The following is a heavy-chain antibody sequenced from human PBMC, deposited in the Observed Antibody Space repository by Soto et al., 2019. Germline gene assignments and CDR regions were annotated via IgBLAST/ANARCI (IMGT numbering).Heavy chain of an antibody. CDR2: ISAYNGHT. V-gene: IGHV1-18*01. D-gene: IGHD4-17*01. Sequence: QVQLVQSGAEVKKPGASVKVSCKASGYTFTSYGISWVRQAPGQGLEWMGWISAYNGHTNYAQKLQGRATTTTSTPPSTASMPLRSLPSADTAVYYCASALSYGAAFDYWGPGTLVTVSS. J-gene: IGHJ4*02. CDR1: GYTFTSYG. CDR3: ASALSYGAAFDY.